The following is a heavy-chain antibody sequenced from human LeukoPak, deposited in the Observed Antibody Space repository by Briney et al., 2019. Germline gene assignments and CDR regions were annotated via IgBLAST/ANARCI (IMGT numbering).Heavy chain of an antibody. CDR3: AKGGYGVVPRNYYYYMDV. V-gene: IGHV3-23*01. Sequence: PGGSLRLSCAASGFTFSSYAMSWVRQAPGKGLEWVSAISGSGGSTYYADSVKGRFTISRDNSKNTLYLQMNSLRAEDTAVYYCAKGGYGVVPRNYYYYMDVWGKGTTVTVSS. CDR2: ISGSGGST. D-gene: IGHD3-3*01. J-gene: IGHJ6*03. CDR1: GFTFSSYA.